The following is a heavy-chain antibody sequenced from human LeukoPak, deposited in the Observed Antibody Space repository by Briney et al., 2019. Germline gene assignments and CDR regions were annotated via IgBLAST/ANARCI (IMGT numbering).Heavy chain of an antibody. J-gene: IGHJ2*01. V-gene: IGHV4-59*01. D-gene: IGHD1-26*01. CDR3: ARGGWSLDL. CDR2: IYYSGTT. Sequence: PSETLSLTCVVSGGSMTGSYWSWIRQPPGKGPEWIGYIYYSGTTNYNPPLKSRVTISVDTSKNQFSLKLTSVTAADTAVYFCARGGWSLDLWGRGTLVAVSS. CDR1: GGSMTGSY.